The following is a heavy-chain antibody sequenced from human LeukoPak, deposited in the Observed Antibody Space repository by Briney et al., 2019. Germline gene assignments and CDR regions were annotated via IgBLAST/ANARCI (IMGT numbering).Heavy chain of an antibody. Sequence: GGSLRLSCVASGFTFTDFSLNWVRQAPGKGMEWISYIGSAIYYADSVKGRFTISRDNAKNSLYLQMNSLRVEDTAVYYCATLSVVVLPAELNWGQGTLVTVSS. CDR2: IGSAI. CDR1: GFTFTDFS. D-gene: IGHD2-15*01. CDR3: ATLSVVVLPAELN. J-gene: IGHJ4*02. V-gene: IGHV3-48*04.